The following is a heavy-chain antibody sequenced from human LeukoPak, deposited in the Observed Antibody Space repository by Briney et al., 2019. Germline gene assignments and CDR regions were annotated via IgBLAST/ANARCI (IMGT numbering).Heavy chain of an antibody. D-gene: IGHD5-12*01. CDR2: ISYDGSNK. J-gene: IGHJ4*02. CDR3: ARDPIVATILYYFDY. Sequence: GGSLRLSCAASGFTFSSYAMHWVRQAPGKGLEWVAVISYDGSNKYYADSVKGRFTISRDSSKNTLYLQMNSLRAEDTAVYYCARDPIVATILYYFDYWGQGTLVTVSS. CDR1: GFTFSSYA. V-gene: IGHV3-30-3*01.